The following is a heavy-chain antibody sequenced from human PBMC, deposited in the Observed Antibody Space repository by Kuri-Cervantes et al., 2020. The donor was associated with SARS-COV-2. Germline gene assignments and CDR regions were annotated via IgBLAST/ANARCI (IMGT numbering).Heavy chain of an antibody. Sequence: GGSLRLSCAACGFTFSSYDMHWVRQATGKGLEWVSAIGTAGDTYYPGSVKGRFTISRDNAKNSLYLQMNSLRAEDTAVYYCARVSGSYSILYFDYWGQGTLVTVSS. J-gene: IGHJ4*02. V-gene: IGHV3-13*01. D-gene: IGHD1-26*01. CDR2: IGTAGDT. CDR3: ARVSGSYSILYFDY. CDR1: GFTFSSYD.